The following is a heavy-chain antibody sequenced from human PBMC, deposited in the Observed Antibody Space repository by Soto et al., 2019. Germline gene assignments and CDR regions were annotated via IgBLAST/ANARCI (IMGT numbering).Heavy chain of an antibody. V-gene: IGHV4-39*01. J-gene: IGHJ5*02. CDR2: IYYSGST. CDR3: ASRAAAADGWFDT. CDR1: GGSISSSSYY. Sequence: QLQLQESGPGLVKPSETLSLTCTVSGGSISSSSYYWGWIRQPPGKGLEWIGSIYYSGSTYYNPSPYTLATTAAETSKNQYPLKRSSVPAADTAVYYRASRAAAADGWFDTRGQGTLVTVST. D-gene: IGHD6-13*01.